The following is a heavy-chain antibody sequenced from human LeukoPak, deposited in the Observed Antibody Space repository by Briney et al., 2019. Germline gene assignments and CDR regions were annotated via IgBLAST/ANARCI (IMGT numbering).Heavy chain of an antibody. Sequence: SETLSLTCTVCGGPISSSNYYWGWIRQPPRRGVECLGSIYYSGTTYYHPSLNSRVTISVDASKTQLSLKLSSVTAADTAVYYCARVPDYNNRRWFYPWGQGTLVTVSS. CDR1: GGPISSSNYY. CDR3: ARVPDYNNRRWFYP. V-gene: IGHV4-39*01. D-gene: IGHD4-11*01. CDR2: IYYSGTT. J-gene: IGHJ5*02.